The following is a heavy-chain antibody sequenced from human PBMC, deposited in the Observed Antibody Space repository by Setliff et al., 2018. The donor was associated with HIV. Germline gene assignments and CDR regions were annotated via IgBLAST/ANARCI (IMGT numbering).Heavy chain of an antibody. D-gene: IGHD6-19*01. V-gene: IGHV5-51*01. CDR3: ARHFSVAGDAFDI. Sequence: GESLKISCKGYGYSFTDYWIGWVRQMPGKGLEWMGIFYPGDFDTRYSPSFEGQVTMSGDKSISTAYLQWSSLKASDSAMYYCARHFSVAGDAFDIWGQGTMVTVSS. J-gene: IGHJ3*02. CDR2: FYPGDFDT. CDR1: GYSFTDYW.